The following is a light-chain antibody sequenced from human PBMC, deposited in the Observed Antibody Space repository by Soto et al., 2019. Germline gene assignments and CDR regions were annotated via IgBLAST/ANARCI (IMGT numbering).Light chain of an antibody. CDR3: SSYAGSNLWV. Sequence: QSVLTQSPSASGSPGQSVTISCTGTSSDVGNYKYVSWYQQHPGKAPKLMIYEVSKRPSGVPDRFSGSKSDNTASLTVSGLQVEDEADYYCSSYAGSNLWVFGGGTQLTVL. J-gene: IGLJ3*02. V-gene: IGLV2-8*01. CDR2: EVS. CDR1: SSDVGNYKY.